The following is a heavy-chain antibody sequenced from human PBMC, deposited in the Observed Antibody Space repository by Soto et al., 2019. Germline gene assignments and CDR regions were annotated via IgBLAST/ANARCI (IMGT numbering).Heavy chain of an antibody. CDR2: IYYSGGS. V-gene: IGHV4-59*01. CDR3: ARYRRETAAAGGDNWFDP. Sequence: PSETLSLTCTVSGCSFSSYYMSWVRQPPGKGLEWIGDIYYSGGSNYNPALKRRVTIFSDTTKKQSFLMLSSVNAAHTAVYYCARYRRETAAAGGDNWFDPWGQGTLVTVSS. D-gene: IGHD6-13*01. CDR1: GCSFSSYY. J-gene: IGHJ5*02.